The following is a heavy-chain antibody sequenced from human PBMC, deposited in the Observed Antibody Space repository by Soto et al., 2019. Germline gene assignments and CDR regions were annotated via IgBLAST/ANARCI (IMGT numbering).Heavy chain of an antibody. CDR2: VYWDGDE. Sequence: QITLKESGPTLVKPTQTLTLTCTFSGFSLTSPGMAVGWIRQPPGKALEWLALVYWDGDERYSPSLKNRLTLTKDTSKNQVFLTMTDMDPVDTATYHCAHRNVDVVLGKDNFFDYWGQGTLVTVSS. CDR3: AHRNVDVVLGKDNFFDY. D-gene: IGHD2-2*03. CDR1: GFSLTSPGMA. J-gene: IGHJ4*02. V-gene: IGHV2-5*02.